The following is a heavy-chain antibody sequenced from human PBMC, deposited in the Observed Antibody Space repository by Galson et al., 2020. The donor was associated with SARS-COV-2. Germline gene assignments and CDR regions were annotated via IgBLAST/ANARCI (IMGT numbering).Heavy chain of an antibody. CDR1: GFTFKNYG. CDR3: ARGGVYSGSGA. J-gene: IGHJ4*02. V-gene: IGHV3-23*01. CDR2: ISDNGDNT. D-gene: IGHD3-10*01. Sequence: GESLKISCAASGFTFKNYGMTWVRQAPGKGLEWISTISDNGDNTYYADSVKGRFTISRDNSDNTLYLQMNSLRVEDTAVYYCARGGVYSGSGAWGQGTLVTVSS.